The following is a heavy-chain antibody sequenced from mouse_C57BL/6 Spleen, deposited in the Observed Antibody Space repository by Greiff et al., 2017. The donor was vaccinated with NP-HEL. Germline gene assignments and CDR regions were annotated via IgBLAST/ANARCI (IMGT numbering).Heavy chain of an antibody. CDR3: ARRDYSNPYWYFDV. Sequence: QVQLQQPGAELVMPGASVKLSCKASGYTFTSYWMHWVKQRPGQGLEWIGEIDPSDSYTNYNQKFMGKSTLTVDKSSSTAYMQLSSLTSEDSAVYYCARRDYSNPYWYFDVWGTGTTVTVSS. CDR1: GYTFTSYW. CDR2: IDPSDSYT. J-gene: IGHJ1*03. D-gene: IGHD2-5*01. V-gene: IGHV1-69*01.